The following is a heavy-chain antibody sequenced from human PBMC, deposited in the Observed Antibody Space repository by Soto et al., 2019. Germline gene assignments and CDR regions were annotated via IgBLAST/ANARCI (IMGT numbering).Heavy chain of an antibody. CDR1: GFTFSTYW. CDR3: SRSLNS. V-gene: IGHV3-7*01. J-gene: IGHJ4*02. CDR2: INQDGSEK. Sequence: GGSLRLSCAASGFTFSTYWMDWVRQTPGKGLERVANINQDGSEKNYVDSVKGRFTIYRDNAKNSLYLQMSSLTAEDSALYYCSRSLNSWGQGTLVTVSS.